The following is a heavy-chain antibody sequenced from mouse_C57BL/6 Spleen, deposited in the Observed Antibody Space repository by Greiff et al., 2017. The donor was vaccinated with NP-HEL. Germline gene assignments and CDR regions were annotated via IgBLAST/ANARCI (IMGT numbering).Heavy chain of an antibody. V-gene: IGHV1-55*01. J-gene: IGHJ2*01. CDR2: IYPGSGST. CDR1: GYTFTSYW. D-gene: IGHD1-1*01. Sequence: QVQLQQPGAELVKPGASVKMSCKASGYTFTSYWITWVKQRPGQGLEWIGDIYPGSGSTNYNEKFKSKATLTVDTSSSTAYMQLSSLTSEDSAVYDGARWYYGSSYRYYFDYWGQGTTLTGSS. CDR3: ARWYYGSSYRYYFDY.